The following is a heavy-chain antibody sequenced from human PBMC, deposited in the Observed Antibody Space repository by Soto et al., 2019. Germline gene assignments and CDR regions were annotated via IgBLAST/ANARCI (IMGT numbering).Heavy chain of an antibody. V-gene: IGHV4-30-2*01. CDR3: ARAQFYSGSGNYNNLMFDA. D-gene: IGHD3-10*01. Sequence: SETLSLTCAVSGGSIGGVGYSWSWIRQPPGGGLEWIGYMYHSGTFLKSPSLKTRLTMSLDMAKNQFSLTLNSMTAADTAVYYCARAQFYSGSGNYNNLMFDAWGQGIQVTVSS. CDR2: MYHSGTF. CDR1: GGSIGGVGYS. J-gene: IGHJ5*02.